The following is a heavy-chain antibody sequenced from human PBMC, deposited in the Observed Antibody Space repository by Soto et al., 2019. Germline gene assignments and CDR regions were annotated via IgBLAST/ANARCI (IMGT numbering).Heavy chain of an antibody. CDR3: ARCGLEVVREGAFDI. Sequence: QVQLVQSGAEVKKPGSSVKVSCKASGGTFSSYAISWVRQAPGQGLEWMGGIIPIFGTANYAQKFQGRVTITADESTSTAYKELSSLKSEDTAVYYCARCGLEVVREGAFDIWGQGTMVTVSS. CDR2: IIPIFGTA. D-gene: IGHD3-10*01. CDR1: GGTFSSYA. J-gene: IGHJ3*02. V-gene: IGHV1-69*01.